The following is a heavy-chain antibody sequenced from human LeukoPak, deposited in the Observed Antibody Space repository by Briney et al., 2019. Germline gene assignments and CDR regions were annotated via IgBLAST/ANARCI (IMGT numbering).Heavy chain of an antibody. D-gene: IGHD3-22*01. CDR3: ARERRYYYDSSGYYPMDY. J-gene: IGHJ4*02. Sequence: GGSLRLSCAASEFTFSSYPMHWVRQAPGKGLEWVAIISCDGGNKYYADSVKGRFTISRDNSKNTLYLQMNSLRAEDTAVYYCARERRYYYDSSGYYPMDYWGQGTLVTVSS. CDR1: EFTFSSYP. CDR2: ISCDGGNK. V-gene: IGHV3-30-3*01.